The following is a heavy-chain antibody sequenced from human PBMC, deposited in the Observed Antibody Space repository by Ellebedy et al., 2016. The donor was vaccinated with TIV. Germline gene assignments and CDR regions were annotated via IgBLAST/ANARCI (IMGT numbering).Heavy chain of an antibody. CDR1: GGPISSPH. J-gene: IGHJ6*01. CDR3: AREVTRGMDV. Sequence: MPSETLSLTCTVSGGPISSPHWPRILQPPGKGLEWIGYMYYSGSTNYNPSLMSRVTISVDTSRNQFSLKLSSETAADTAVHYCAREVTRGMDVWGQGTTVSVSS. CDR2: MYYSGST. V-gene: IGHV4-59*11. D-gene: IGHD4-11*01.